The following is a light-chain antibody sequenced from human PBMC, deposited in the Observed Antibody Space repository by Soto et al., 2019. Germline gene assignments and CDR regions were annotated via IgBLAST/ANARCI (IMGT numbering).Light chain of an antibody. CDR2: EGS. CDR3: CSYAGRSTDV. CDR1: SSDVGSYNL. J-gene: IGLJ1*01. Sequence: QSALTQPASVSGSPGQSITISCTGTSSDVGSYNLVSWYQQYPGKAPKLMIDEGSKRPSGVSDRFSGSKSGNTASLTISGLQAEDEADYYCCSYAGRSTDVFGAGTKLTVL. V-gene: IGLV2-23*01.